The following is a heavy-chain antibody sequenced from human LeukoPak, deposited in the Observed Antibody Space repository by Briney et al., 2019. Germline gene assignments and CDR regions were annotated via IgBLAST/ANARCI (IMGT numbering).Heavy chain of an antibody. V-gene: IGHV3-11*04. CDR1: GFTFSDYY. J-gene: IGHJ4*02. CDR3: ARDLKGVAHFFEY. Sequence: PGGSLRLSCAASGFTFSDYYMSWIRQAPGKGLEWVSYISSSGITRYYAGSVKGRFTMSRDNAKNSVHLQMNSLRAEDTAVYYCARDLKGVAHFFEYWGQGILVTVSS. D-gene: IGHD3-10*01. CDR2: ISSSGITR.